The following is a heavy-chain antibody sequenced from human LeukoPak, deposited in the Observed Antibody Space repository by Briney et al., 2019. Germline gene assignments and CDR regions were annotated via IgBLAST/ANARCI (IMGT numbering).Heavy chain of an antibody. CDR2: IYYSGST. J-gene: IGHJ4*02. CDR3: ARGRQWLILYYFDG. CDR1: GGSISSSSYY. V-gene: IGHV4-39*07. D-gene: IGHD6-19*01. Sequence: SETLSLTCTVSGGSISSSSYYWGWIRQPPGKGLEWIGSIYYSGSTYYNPSLKSRVTISVDTSRNQFSLQLDSVTPEDTAVYYCARGRQWLILYYFDGWGQGTLVTVSS.